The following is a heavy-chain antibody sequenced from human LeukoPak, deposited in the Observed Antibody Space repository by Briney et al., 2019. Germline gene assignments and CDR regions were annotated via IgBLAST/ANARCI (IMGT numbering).Heavy chain of an antibody. CDR2: INHSGST. J-gene: IGHJ4*02. V-gene: IGHV4-34*01. Sequence: SETLSLTCAVYGVSFSGYYWSWIRQPPGKGLEWIGEINHSGSTSYNPSLKSRVTISIDTSKSQFSLKVPSVTAADTAVYYCTSTRKGHIARTLFWGQGTLVTVSS. CDR3: TSTRKGHIARTLF. D-gene: IGHD6-13*01. CDR1: GVSFSGYY.